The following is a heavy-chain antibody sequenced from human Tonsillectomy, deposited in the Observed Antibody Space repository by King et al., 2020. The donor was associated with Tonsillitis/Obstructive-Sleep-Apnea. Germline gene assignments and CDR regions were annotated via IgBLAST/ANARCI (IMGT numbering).Heavy chain of an antibody. D-gene: IGHD1-26*01. V-gene: IGHV3-21*01. CDR1: GFTFSTYS. CDR3: ARGGEGIVGATDY. J-gene: IGHJ4*02. CDR2: ISPSSSYI. Sequence: DVQLVESGGGLVKPGGSLRLSCAASGFTFSTYSMNWVRQAPGKGLEWVSSISPSSSYIYYADSVRGRFTISRDKAKNSLYLQMNSLRAEDTAVYYCARGGEGIVGATDYWGQGTLVTVSS.